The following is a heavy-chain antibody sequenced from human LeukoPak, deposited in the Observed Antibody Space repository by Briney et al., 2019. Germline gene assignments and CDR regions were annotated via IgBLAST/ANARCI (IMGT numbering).Heavy chain of an antibody. Sequence: SETLSLTCTVSSGSISSDYWSWIRQPPGKGLEWIGNIYYSGSTNYNPSLKSRVTISADTSKNQFSLKLSSVTAADTAVYYCARHESSSWYLEGPSYWGQGTLVTVSS. J-gene: IGHJ4*02. CDR2: IYYSGST. CDR3: ARHESSSWYLEGPSY. V-gene: IGHV4-59*08. CDR1: SGSISSDY. D-gene: IGHD6-13*01.